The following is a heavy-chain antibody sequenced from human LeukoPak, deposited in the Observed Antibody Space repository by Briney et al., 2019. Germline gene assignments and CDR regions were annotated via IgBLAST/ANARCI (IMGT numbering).Heavy chain of an antibody. J-gene: IGHJ4*02. CDR1: GDSFSSNSAA. CDR3: ARALRAGTAHIDY. V-gene: IGHV6-1*01. Sequence: SQTLSLTCAISGDSFSSNSAAWDWLRQSPSRGLEWLGSTYYRSKWCNDYAVSVKSRITSNADTSKNQFSLHLNSVTPEDTAVYYCARALRAGTAHIDYWGRGTLVTVSS. CDR2: TYYRSKWCN. D-gene: IGHD1-7*01.